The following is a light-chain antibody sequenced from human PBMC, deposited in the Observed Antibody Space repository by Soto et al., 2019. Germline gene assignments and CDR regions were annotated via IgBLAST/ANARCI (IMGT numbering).Light chain of an antibody. CDR2: KAS. CDR1: QSISNW. Sequence: DIQMTQSPSTLSASVGDRVIITCRASQSISNWLAWYQQKPGKAPKLLIYKASMLESGVPSRFGGSGSGTEFTLTXSSLQPEDFATYYCLQSNSYWTFGQGTKVEVK. J-gene: IGKJ1*01. V-gene: IGKV1-5*03. CDR3: LQSNSYWT.